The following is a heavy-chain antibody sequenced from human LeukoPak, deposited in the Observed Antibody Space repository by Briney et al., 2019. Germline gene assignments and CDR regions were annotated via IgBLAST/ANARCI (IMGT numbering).Heavy chain of an antibody. Sequence: ASVKVSCKASGYTFTSYAMNWVRQAPGQGLEWMGWINTYTGNPTCAQGFTGRFVFSLDTSVSTAYLQISSLKAEDTAVYYCARWDYDSSGYALYYFDYWGQGTLVTVSS. CDR1: GYTFTSYA. D-gene: IGHD3-22*01. CDR3: ARWDYDSSGYALYYFDY. J-gene: IGHJ4*02. V-gene: IGHV7-4-1*02. CDR2: INTYTGNP.